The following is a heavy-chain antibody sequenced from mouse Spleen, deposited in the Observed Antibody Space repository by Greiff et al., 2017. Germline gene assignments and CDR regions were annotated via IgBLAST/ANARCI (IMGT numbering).Heavy chain of an antibody. CDR1: GFTFSDYG. J-gene: IGHJ1*03. Sequence: EVQLQESGGGLVQPGGSLKLSCAASGFTFSDYGMAWVRQAPRKGPEWVAFISNLAYSIYYADTVTGRFTISRENAKNTLYLEMSSLRSEDTAMYYCARRGFYYGSSYGYFDVWGTGTTVTVSS. CDR3: ARRGFYYGSSYGYFDV. V-gene: IGHV5-15*01. CDR2: ISNLAYSI. D-gene: IGHD1-1*01.